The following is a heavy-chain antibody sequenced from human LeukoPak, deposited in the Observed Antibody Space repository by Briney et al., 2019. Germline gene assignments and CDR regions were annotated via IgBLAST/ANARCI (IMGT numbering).Heavy chain of an antibody. J-gene: IGHJ4*02. V-gene: IGHV3-33*01. D-gene: IGHD1-26*01. CDR3: ARESTALVRVGATTHFDY. CDR1: GFIFNTYG. Sequence: GGSLRLSCAASGFIFNTYGMHWVRQAPGKGLEWVAVIWFDGNNKYYADSVKGRFTISRDNSKNTLYLQMNSLRAEDTAVYYCARESTALVRVGATTHFDYWGQGTLVTVSS. CDR2: IWFDGNNK.